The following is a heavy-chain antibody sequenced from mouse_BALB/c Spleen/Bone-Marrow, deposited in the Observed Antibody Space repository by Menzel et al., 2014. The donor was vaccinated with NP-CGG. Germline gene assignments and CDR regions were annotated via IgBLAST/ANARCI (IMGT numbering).Heavy chain of an antibody. Sequence: QVQLQQSGAELVKPGAPVKLPCKASGYTFXSYWMNWVKQRPGRGLEWIGRIDPSDSETHYNQKFKDKATLTVDKSTSTAYIQLSSLTSEDSAVYYCARSHGYYPYWYFDVWGAGTTVTVSS. CDR2: IDPSDSET. V-gene: IGHV1-69*02. CDR1: GYTFXSYW. D-gene: IGHD2-3*01. CDR3: ARSHGYYPYWYFDV. J-gene: IGHJ1*01.